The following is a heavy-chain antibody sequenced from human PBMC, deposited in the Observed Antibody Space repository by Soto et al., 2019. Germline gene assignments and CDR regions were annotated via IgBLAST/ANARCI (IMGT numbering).Heavy chain of an antibody. V-gene: IGHV3-43*01. D-gene: IGHD3-22*01. CDR1: GFTFDDYN. CDR3: VKETYYYDVSSYYPLGS. CDR2: ISREGTNT. Sequence: PGGSLRLSCAASGFTFDDYNMHWVRQAPGKGLEWVSLISREGTNTNYAESVKGRFTISRDNSKNSLYLQMNSLRTEDTALYYCVKETYYYDVSSYYPLGSWGQGTLVTVSS. J-gene: IGHJ5*02.